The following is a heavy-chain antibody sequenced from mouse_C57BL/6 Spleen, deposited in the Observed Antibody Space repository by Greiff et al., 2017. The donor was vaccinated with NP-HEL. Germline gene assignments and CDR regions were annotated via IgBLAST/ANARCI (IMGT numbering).Heavy chain of an antibody. J-gene: IGHJ2*01. Sequence: QVHVKQPGAELVRPGSSVKLSCKASGYTFTSYWMHWVKQRPIQGLEWIGNIDPSDSETHYNQKFKDKATLTVDKSSSTAYMQLSSLTSEDSAVYYCARSSDPLDYWGQGTTLTVSS. CDR2: IDPSDSET. CDR1: GYTFTSYW. V-gene: IGHV1-52*01. CDR3: ARSSDPLDY.